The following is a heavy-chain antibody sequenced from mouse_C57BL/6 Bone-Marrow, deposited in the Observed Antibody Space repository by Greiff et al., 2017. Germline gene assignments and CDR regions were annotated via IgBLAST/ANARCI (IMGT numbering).Heavy chain of an antibody. J-gene: IGHJ4*01. Sequence: EVKLMESGGDLVKPGGSLKLSCAASGFTFSSYGMSWVRQTPDKRLEWVATISSGGSYTYYPDSVKGRFTISRDNAKNTLYLQMSRLKSEDTAMYYCARQGYYYAMDYWGQGTSVTVSS. CDR2: ISSGGSYT. CDR3: ARQGYYYAMDY. V-gene: IGHV5-6*01. CDR1: GFTFSSYG.